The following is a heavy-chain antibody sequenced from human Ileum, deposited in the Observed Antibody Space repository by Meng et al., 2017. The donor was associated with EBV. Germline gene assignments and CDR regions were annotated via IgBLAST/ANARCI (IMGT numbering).Heavy chain of an antibody. Sequence: QVRPQQWGTGLLKPSETLSLPCAVYGGSFNDYYWTWLRQPPGKGLEWIGEIDQSGYTKFNPSLSSRATISRDTSNNQFSLRLNSVTAADTALYYCARYGRCNGNSFYCFDPWGQGTLVTVSS. CDR1: GGSFNDYY. V-gene: IGHV4-34*01. J-gene: IGHJ5*02. CDR2: IDQSGYT. D-gene: IGHD4-23*01. CDR3: ARYGRCNGNSFYCFDP.